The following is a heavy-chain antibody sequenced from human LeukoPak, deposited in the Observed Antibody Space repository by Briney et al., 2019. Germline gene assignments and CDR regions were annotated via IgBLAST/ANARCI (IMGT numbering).Heavy chain of an antibody. D-gene: IGHD6-13*01. CDR2: ISSSSSYI. V-gene: IGHV3-21*01. J-gene: IGHJ6*03. CDR3: ARDLVAAAGTFHYYYYYYMDV. CDR1: GFTFGSYE. Sequence: GSLRLSCAASGFTFGSYEMNWVRQAPGKGLEWVSSISSSSSYIYYADSVKGRFTISRDNAKNSLYLQMNSLRAEDTAVYYCARDLVAAAGTFHYYYYYYMDVWGKGTTVTVSS.